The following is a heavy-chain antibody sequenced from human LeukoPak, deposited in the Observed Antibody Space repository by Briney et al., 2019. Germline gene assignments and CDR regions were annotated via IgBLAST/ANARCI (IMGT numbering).Heavy chain of an antibody. Sequence: GGSLRLSCVASGFTFSSYAMSWVRQAPGKGLEWVSAISGSGGSTYYADSVKGRFTISRDNSKNTLYLQMNSLRAEDTAVYYCAKGPGGYSSGWYFDYWGQGTLVTVSS. J-gene: IGHJ4*02. CDR2: ISGSGGST. CDR1: GFTFSSYA. CDR3: AKGPGGYSSGWYFDY. V-gene: IGHV3-23*01. D-gene: IGHD6-19*01.